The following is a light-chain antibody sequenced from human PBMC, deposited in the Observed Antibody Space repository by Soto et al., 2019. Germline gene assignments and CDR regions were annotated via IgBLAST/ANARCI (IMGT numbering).Light chain of an antibody. CDR3: RQRSNWPLP. Sequence: EIVLTQSPATLSLSPGERATLSCRASQSVSSYLAWYQQKPGQAPTLLIYDASNRATGIPARFSGSGSGTDFTLTISSLEPEDFSVYYCRQRSNWPLPFGGGTKVEIK. CDR2: DAS. V-gene: IGKV3-11*01. CDR1: QSVSSY. J-gene: IGKJ4*01.